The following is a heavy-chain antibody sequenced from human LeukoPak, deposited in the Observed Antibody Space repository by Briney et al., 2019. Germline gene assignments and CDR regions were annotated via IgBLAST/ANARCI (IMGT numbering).Heavy chain of an antibody. J-gene: IGHJ5*02. CDR1: GFTYSSHA. Sequence: GGSLRLSCAASGFTYSSHAMSWARQAPGKGLEWVSVISGSGGNTYYADSVKGRFTISRGNSKDTLFLQMNSLRAEDTAVYYCAKVTSWSFTWGQGTLVTVSS. V-gene: IGHV3-23*01. CDR3: AKVTSWSFT. CDR2: ISGSGGNT. D-gene: IGHD2-2*01.